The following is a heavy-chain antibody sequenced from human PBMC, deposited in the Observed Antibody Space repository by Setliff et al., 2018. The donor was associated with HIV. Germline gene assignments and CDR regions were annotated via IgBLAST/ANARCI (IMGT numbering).Heavy chain of an antibody. CDR1: GFTFITST. D-gene: IGHD1-26*01. CDR2: ISSSGSYI. V-gene: IGHV3-21*01. J-gene: IGHJ4*02. Sequence: GGSLRLSCAVSGFTFITSTRNWVRQAPGKGLEWVASISSSGSYIHFADSVKGRFTISRDNAKNSQYLLMSDLRAEDTAVYYCAAVFTGEPGRSLDYWGQGTPVTVSS. CDR3: AAVFTGEPGRSLDY.